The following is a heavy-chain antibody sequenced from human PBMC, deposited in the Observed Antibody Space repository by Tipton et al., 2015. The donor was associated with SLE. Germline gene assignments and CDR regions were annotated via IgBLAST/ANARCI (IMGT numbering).Heavy chain of an antibody. J-gene: IGHJ2*01. CDR1: GFTFTSAS. CDR3: TAKDTYRDIWSGNSVKYFDR. Sequence: SLRLSCAASGFTFTSASMSWVRQAPGKGLEWVGRITRKSDGGTTDYTAPVKGRFSISRDDSKNMLYLQMNSLKTEDTAIYYCTAKDTYRDIWSGNSVKYFDRWGRGTLVPVSS. CDR2: ITRKSDGGTT. V-gene: IGHV3-15*01. D-gene: IGHD3-3*01.